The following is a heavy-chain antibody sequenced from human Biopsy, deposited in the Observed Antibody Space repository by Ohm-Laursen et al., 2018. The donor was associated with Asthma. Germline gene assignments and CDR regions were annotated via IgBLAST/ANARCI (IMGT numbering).Heavy chain of an antibody. J-gene: IGHJ6*02. V-gene: IGHV3-30*03. CDR1: GFTLTTYA. CDR2: ISYDGSTK. D-gene: IGHD3-10*01. CDR3: ARDVVWFGEVGGMDV. Sequence: SLRLSCAASGFTLTTYAIHWVRQAPGKGLEWVAVISYDGSTKYSADSVKGRFIVSRDISKNILSLQMNSLRPEDTAVYYCARDVVWFGEVGGMDVWGQGTTVTVSS.